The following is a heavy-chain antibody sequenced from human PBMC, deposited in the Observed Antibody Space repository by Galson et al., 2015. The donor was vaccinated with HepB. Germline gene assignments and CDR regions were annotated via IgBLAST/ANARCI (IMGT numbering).Heavy chain of an antibody. CDR1: GGSISSGGYY. Sequence: TLSLTCTVSGGSISSGGYYWSWIRQHPGKGLEWIGYIYYSGSTYYNPSLKSRVTISVDTSKNQFSLKLSSVTAADTAVYYCARTGYCSSTSCPSQRVDPWGQGTLVTVSS. V-gene: IGHV4-31*03. CDR2: IYYSGST. J-gene: IGHJ5*02. CDR3: ARTGYCSSTSCPSQRVDP. D-gene: IGHD2-2*01.